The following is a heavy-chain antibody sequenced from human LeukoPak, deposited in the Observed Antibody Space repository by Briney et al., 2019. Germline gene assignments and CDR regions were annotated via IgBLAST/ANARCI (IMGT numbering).Heavy chain of an antibody. CDR1: GFIFSNYG. Sequence: GRSLRLSCAASGFIFSNYGMHWVRQAPGKGLEWVAVIWFDGSNEDYADSVKGRFTISRDNSKNTLFLQMNSLRAEDTAVYYCAKVVPFELGFDYWGQGTLVTASS. CDR3: AKVVPFELGFDY. CDR2: IWFDGSNE. D-gene: IGHD3/OR15-3a*01. J-gene: IGHJ4*02. V-gene: IGHV3-33*06.